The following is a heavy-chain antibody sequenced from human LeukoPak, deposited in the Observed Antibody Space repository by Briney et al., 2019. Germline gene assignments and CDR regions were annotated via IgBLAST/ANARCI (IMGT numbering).Heavy chain of an antibody. CDR3: ARKSGQTYYDFWSGYHDAFDI. CDR2: MNPNSGNT. J-gene: IGHJ3*02. V-gene: IGHV1-8*03. D-gene: IGHD3-3*01. CDR1: GYTFTSYD. Sequence: ASVKVSCKASGYTFTSYDINWVRQATGQGLEWMGWMNPNSGNTGYAQKFQGRVTITRNTSISTAYMELSSLRSEDTAVYYCARKSGQTYYDFWSGYHDAFDIWGQGTMVTVSS.